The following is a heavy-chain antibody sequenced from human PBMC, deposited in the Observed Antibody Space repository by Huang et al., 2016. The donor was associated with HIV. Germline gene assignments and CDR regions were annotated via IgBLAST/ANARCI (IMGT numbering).Heavy chain of an antibody. J-gene: IGHJ5*02. CDR2: VYDSGTT. Sequence: QVRLQESGPGLVKPSETLSLSCTVSGDSVSSHYWGWIRHPPGKGLEWIGTVYDSGTTKYNPRLKSRITIAVDTSKNGFSLNITSVSAAYTAMYFCVRDQGRLAVGGIDNWFDPWGQGALVTVSS. D-gene: IGHD6-19*01. CDR1: GDSVSSHY. V-gene: IGHV4-59*02. CDR3: VRDQGRLAVGGIDNWFDP.